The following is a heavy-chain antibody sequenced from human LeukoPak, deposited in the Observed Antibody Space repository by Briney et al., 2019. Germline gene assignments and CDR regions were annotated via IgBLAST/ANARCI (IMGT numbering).Heavy chain of an antibody. Sequence: PGGSLRLSCAASGFTFSSYAMSWVRQAPGKGLEWVSAISQSGGSTHYADSVKGRFTISRDNSKNTLYLQMNSLITEDTAVYYCAKLVPSPQWQTYYCYMDVWGKGTTVTVSS. CDR3: AKLVPSPQWQTYYCYMDV. V-gene: IGHV3-23*01. J-gene: IGHJ6*03. CDR1: GFTFSSYA. D-gene: IGHD6-19*01. CDR2: ISQSGGST.